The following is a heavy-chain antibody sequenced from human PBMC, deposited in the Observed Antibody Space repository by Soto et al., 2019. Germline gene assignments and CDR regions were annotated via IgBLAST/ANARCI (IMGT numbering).Heavy chain of an antibody. V-gene: IGHV3-30*18. CDR2: ISYDGSNK. D-gene: IGHD5-18*01. J-gene: IGHJ6*02. Sequence: GSLRLSCAASGXTLSSYGMHWVRQAPGKGLEWVAVISYDGSNKYYADSVEGRFTISRDNSKNKLYMQMNSLRDEDKAVYYCAKDSVGTAMGIYYGMDVWGQGTTVTVS. CDR1: GXTLSSYG. CDR3: AKDSVGTAMGIYYGMDV.